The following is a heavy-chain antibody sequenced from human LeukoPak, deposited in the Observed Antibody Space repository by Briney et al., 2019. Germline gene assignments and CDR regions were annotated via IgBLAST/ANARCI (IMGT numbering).Heavy chain of an antibody. D-gene: IGHD2-21*01. CDR2: ISGSGGGT. CDR3: AKRLAHTGFDY. Sequence: GGSLRLSCAASGFTFSSLAMSWVRQAPGKGLEWVPTISGSGGGTYYADSVKGRFTISRDNSKNTLYLQMNSLRAEDTAVYYCAKRLAHTGFDYWGQGTLVTVSS. V-gene: IGHV3-23*01. CDR1: GFTFSSLA. J-gene: IGHJ4*02.